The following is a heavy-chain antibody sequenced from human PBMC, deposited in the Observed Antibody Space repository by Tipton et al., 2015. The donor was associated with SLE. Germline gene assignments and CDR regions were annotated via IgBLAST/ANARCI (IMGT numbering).Heavy chain of an antibody. V-gene: IGHV3-30*04. Sequence: SLRLSCAASGFTFSSFPMHWVRQTPGKGLEWVAVVSYDGSNKYYAAFVKGRFTISRDNSKNTLYLQMNSLRIEDMAVYYCAAELLPLYGMDVWGQGTTVTVSS. CDR1: GFTFSSFP. CDR2: VSYDGSNK. D-gene: IGHD2-15*01. J-gene: IGHJ6*02. CDR3: AAELLPLYGMDV.